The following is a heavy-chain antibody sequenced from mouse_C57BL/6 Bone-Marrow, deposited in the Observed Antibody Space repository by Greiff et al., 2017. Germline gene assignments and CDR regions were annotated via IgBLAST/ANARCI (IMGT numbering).Heavy chain of an antibody. Sequence: QVQLQQPGAELVMPGASVKLSCKASGYTFTSYWMHWVKRRPGQGLEWIGEIDPSDSYTNYNQKFKGKSTLTVDKSSSTAYMQLSSLTSEDSAVYYCARVANWDPFDYWGQGTTLTVSS. J-gene: IGHJ2*01. CDR1: GYTFTSYW. V-gene: IGHV1-69*01. D-gene: IGHD4-1*01. CDR3: ARVANWDPFDY. CDR2: IDPSDSYT.